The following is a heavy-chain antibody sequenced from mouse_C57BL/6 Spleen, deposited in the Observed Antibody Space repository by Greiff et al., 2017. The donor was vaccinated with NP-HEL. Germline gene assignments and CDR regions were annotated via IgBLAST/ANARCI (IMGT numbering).Heavy chain of an antibody. CDR2: IYPGDGDT. V-gene: IGHV1-82*01. CDR1: GYAFSSSW. J-gene: IGHJ3*01. D-gene: IGHD2-3*01. CDR3: ARWDGYYFAY. Sequence: QVQLQQSGPELVKPGASVKISCQASGYAFSSSWMNWVKQRPGKGLEWIGRIYPGDGDTNYNGKFKGKATLTADKSSSTAYMQLSSLTSEDSAVYFCARWDGYYFAYWGQGTLVTVSA.